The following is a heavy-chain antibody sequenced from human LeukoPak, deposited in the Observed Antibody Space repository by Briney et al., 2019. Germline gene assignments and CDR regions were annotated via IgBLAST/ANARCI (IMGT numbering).Heavy chain of an antibody. J-gene: IGHJ4*02. Sequence: GGSLRLSCAASGFTFGICAMSWIRQTPGKGLEWVSAISGRSGNTYYTNYVKGRFTISRDNSKSTLCLQLNSLRAEDSAVYYCAREYHDGTGYAAPLWGQGTLAAVSS. CDR2: ISGRSGNT. V-gene: IGHV3-23*01. CDR3: AREYHDGTGYAAPL. CDR1: GFTFGICA. D-gene: IGHD3-22*01.